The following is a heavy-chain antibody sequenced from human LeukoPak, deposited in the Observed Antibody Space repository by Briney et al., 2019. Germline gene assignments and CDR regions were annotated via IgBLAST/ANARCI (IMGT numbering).Heavy chain of an antibody. CDR2: INPNSGGT. D-gene: IGHD3-22*01. CDR1: GYTFTDYF. V-gene: IGHV1-2*02. J-gene: IGHJ4*02. Sequence: ASVKVSCKASGYTFTDYFLHWVRQAPGQGLEWMGWINPNSGGTNYAQKFQGRVTMTRDTSISTAYMELSRLRSDDTAVYYCARDPAYYYDSSGYYYGGEFDYWGQGTLVTVSS. CDR3: ARDPAYYYDSSGYYYGGEFDY.